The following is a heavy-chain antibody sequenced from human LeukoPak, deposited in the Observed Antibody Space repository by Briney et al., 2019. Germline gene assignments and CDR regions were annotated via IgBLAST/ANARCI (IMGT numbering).Heavy chain of an antibody. J-gene: IGHJ3*02. V-gene: IGHV3-30-3*01. CDR3: ARERQDTILHSGAFDI. CDR1: GFTFSTYF. D-gene: IGHD2-21*01. Sequence: PGRSLRLSCAASGFTFSTYFMHWVRQAPGKGLEWVADIASDGSHTFYVESVKGRFTISRDNSKNTLYLQMNSLRAEDTAVYFCARERQDTILHSGAFDIWSQGTMVTVSS. CDR2: IASDGSHT.